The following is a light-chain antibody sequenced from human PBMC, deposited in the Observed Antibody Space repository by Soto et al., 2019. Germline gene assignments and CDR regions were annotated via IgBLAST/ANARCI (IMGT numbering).Light chain of an antibody. V-gene: IGKV3-15*01. J-gene: IGKJ1*01. CDR2: AAS. CDR3: QQYIYRPWT. Sequence: EIVMTQSPATVSVLPWESATLSCRASQSITSSVAWYQQKPGQAPKLLIYAASTRAKGISDRFSGSGSGTEFTLAISGLQSEDSAVYYCQQYIYRPWTFGQGTKVDIK. CDR1: QSITSS.